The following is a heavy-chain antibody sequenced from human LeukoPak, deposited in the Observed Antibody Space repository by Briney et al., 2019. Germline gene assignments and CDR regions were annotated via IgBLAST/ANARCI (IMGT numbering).Heavy chain of an antibody. CDR3: ARVTSDGDSYFDY. D-gene: IGHD2-21*01. J-gene: IGHJ4*02. V-gene: IGHV4-59*11. CDR2: IYYSVST. Sequence: SETLSLTCTVSGGSISSHYWSWIRQPPGKGLEWLGYIYYSVSTNYNPSLKSRVTISVDTSKNQFSLKLSSVTAADTAVYYCARVTSDGDSYFDYWGQGTLVTVSS. CDR1: GGSISSHY.